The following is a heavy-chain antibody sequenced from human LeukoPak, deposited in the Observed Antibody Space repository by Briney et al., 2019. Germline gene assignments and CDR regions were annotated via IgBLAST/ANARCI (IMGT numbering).Heavy chain of an antibody. V-gene: IGHV4-31*03. CDR3: ARDTRRDDYNPRTVFDF. Sequence: SETLSLTCTVSGDSISSGHYYWSWIRQHPGKGLEWLGYIYYSGSPYYNPSLQSRLTISVDTSQNQFSLKLSSVTAADTAVYYCARDTRRDDYNPRTVFDFWGQGVLVTVSS. CDR1: GDSISSGHYY. CDR2: IYYSGSP. D-gene: IGHD5-24*01. J-gene: IGHJ4*02.